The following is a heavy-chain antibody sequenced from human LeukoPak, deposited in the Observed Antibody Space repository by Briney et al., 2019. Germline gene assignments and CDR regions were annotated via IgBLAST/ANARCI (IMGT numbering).Heavy chain of an antibody. CDR1: GFTFSTYA. J-gene: IGHJ4*02. V-gene: IGHV3-23*01. Sequence: GGSLRLSCAAAGFTFSTYAMIWVRQAPGKGLEWVSVIGGSGSYTYYADSVKGRFTISRDNSKDTLYLQMNSLRAEDTAVYYCAREWYDYWGQGTLVTVSS. D-gene: IGHD2-15*01. CDR3: AREWYDY. CDR2: IGGSGSYT.